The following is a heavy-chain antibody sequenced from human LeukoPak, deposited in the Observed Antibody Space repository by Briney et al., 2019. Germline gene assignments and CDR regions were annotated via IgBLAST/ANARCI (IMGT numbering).Heavy chain of an antibody. V-gene: IGHV5-51*01. J-gene: IGHJ5*02. CDR1: GYSFSNYW. D-gene: IGHD2-15*01. CDR3: ARLYIQRHINYNWFDP. Sequence: GESLKISCTASGYSFSNYWIGWVRQMPGKGLEWMGIIYPGDSDTKYSPSFQGQVTISADESISTAYLQWSSLKASDTAIYYCARLYIQRHINYNWFDPWGQGTLVTVSS. CDR2: IYPGDSDT.